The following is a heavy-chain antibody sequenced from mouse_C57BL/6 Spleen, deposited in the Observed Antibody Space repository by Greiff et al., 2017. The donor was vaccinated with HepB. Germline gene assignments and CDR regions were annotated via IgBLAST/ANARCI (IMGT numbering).Heavy chain of an antibody. Sequence: QVQLQQSGAELVRPGASVTLSCKASGYTFTDYEMHWVKQTPVHGLEWIGAIDPETGGTAYNQKFKGKAILTADKSSSTAYMELRSLTSEDSAVYYCTRERYDYDAAFDDWGQGTTLTVSS. CDR1: GYTFTDYE. J-gene: IGHJ2*01. CDR3: TRERYDYDAAFDD. D-gene: IGHD2-4*01. V-gene: IGHV1-15*01. CDR2: IDPETGGT.